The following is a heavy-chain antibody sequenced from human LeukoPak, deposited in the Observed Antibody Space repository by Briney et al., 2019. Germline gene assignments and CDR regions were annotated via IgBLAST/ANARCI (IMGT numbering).Heavy chain of an antibody. J-gene: IGHJ4*02. CDR3: ARELYLTLDY. V-gene: IGHV3-48*04. D-gene: IGHD2-2*02. Sequence: GSLRLSCTASGFSFSSYSMNWVRQAPGKGLEWVSYISSSGINIYYADSVKGRLTISRDNARNSLYLQMNSLRAEDTAVYYCARELYLTLDYWGQGTLVTVSS. CDR1: GFSFSSYS. CDR2: ISSSGINI.